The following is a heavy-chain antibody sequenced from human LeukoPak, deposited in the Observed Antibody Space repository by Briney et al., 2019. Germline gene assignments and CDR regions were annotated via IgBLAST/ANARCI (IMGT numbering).Heavy chain of an antibody. J-gene: IGHJ4*02. Sequence: GGSLRLSCAASGFTFSSYGMHWVRQAPGKGLEWVAVISYDGSNKYYADSVKGRFTISRDNSKNTLYLQMNSLRAEDTAVYYCATGYCSGGSCYYFDYWGQGTLVTVSS. D-gene: IGHD2-15*01. CDR2: ISYDGSNK. CDR3: ATGYCSGGSCYYFDY. CDR1: GFTFSSYG. V-gene: IGHV3-30*03.